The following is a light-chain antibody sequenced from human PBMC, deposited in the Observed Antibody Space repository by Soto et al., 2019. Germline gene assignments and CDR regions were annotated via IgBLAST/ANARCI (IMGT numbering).Light chain of an antibody. Sequence: QSVLTQSSSASASVEASVKLTCTLSSGHSSYSIAWHQQQPGNAPRDLMKLEGSGSYNKGSGVPDRFSGSSSGADRYLTISYLQFEDEPDYYCAPWDSNTHTVFGGGTKLTVL. CDR2: LEGSGSY. V-gene: IGLV4-60*02. CDR3: APWDSNTHTV. CDR1: SGHSSYS. J-gene: IGLJ3*02.